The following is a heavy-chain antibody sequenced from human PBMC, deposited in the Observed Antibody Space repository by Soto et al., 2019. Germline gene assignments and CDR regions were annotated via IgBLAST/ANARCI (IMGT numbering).Heavy chain of an antibody. Sequence: QVQLVESGGGVVQPGRSLTLSCAASGFTFSSYAMHWVRQAPGKGLEWVAAIWYDGNNKYYADSVKGRFTISRDNSKNTLYLQMNSLRAEDTALYYCARRAEGSWYWVDPWGQGTLVTVSS. CDR3: ARRAEGSWYWVDP. CDR2: IWYDGNNK. V-gene: IGHV3-33*01. D-gene: IGHD1-26*01. J-gene: IGHJ5*02. CDR1: GFTFSSYA.